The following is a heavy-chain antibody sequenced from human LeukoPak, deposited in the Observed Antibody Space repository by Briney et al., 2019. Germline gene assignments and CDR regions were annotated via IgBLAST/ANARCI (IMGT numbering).Heavy chain of an antibody. CDR1: GFTFNNYA. CDR2: ISYDGSNK. V-gene: IGHV3-30-3*01. D-gene: IGHD2-15*01. Sequence: TGGSLRLSCAASGFTFNNYAMNWVRQAPGKGLEWVAVISYDGSNKYGADSVKGRFTISRDNSKNTLFLQMNSLRTEDTAVYYCARDFPTVIKVVAAGTFDYWGQGTLVTVSS. J-gene: IGHJ4*02. CDR3: ARDFPTVIKVVAAGTFDY.